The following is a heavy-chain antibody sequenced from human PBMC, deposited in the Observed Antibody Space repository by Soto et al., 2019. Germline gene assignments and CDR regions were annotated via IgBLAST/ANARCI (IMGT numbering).Heavy chain of an antibody. Sequence: ASVKVSCKXSGYTFTGYYMHWVRQAPGQGLEWMGWINPNSGGTNYAQKFQGRVTMTRDTSISTAYMELSRLRSDDTAVYYCARASIRSLRYFDWLPNTYFDYWGQGTLVTVSS. CDR1: GYTFTGYY. V-gene: IGHV1-2*02. CDR2: INPNSGGT. J-gene: IGHJ4*02. CDR3: ARASIRSLRYFDWLPNTYFDY. D-gene: IGHD3-9*01.